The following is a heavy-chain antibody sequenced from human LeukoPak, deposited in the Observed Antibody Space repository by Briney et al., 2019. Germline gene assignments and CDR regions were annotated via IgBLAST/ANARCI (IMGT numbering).Heavy chain of an antibody. CDR1: GGSISSYY. CDR2: IYYSGST. D-gene: IGHD2-21*01. Sequence: SETLSLTCTVSGGSISSYYWSWIRQPPGKGLEWIGYIYYSGSTNYNPSLKSRVTISVDTSKNQFSLKLSSVTAADTAVYYCARHGGGASGPVGFWGQGTQVTVSS. CDR3: ARHGGGASGPVGF. V-gene: IGHV4-59*08. J-gene: IGHJ4*02.